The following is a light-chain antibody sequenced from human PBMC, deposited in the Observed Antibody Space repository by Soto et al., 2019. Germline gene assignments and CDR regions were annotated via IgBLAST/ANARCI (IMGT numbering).Light chain of an antibody. J-gene: IGLJ2*01. Sequence: QSVLTQPRSVSGSPGQSVTISCTGTRSDVGGYAYISWYQQHPGKVPKLIIYDVSNRPSGVSNRFSGSKSGNTASLTISGLQAEDEAAYYCCSYTSSSSLVFGGGTKVTVL. CDR2: DVS. V-gene: IGLV2-14*01. CDR3: CSYTSSSSLV. CDR1: RSDVGGYAY.